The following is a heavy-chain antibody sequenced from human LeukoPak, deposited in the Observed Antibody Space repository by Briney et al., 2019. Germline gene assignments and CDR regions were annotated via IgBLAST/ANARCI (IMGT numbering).Heavy chain of an antibody. CDR2: IYTSGGT. CDR1: GGSISSYY. CDR3: ARDYPQTYYYGSGSYYLGVWFDP. Sequence: SETLSLTCTVSGGSISSYYWSWIRQPAGKGLEWIGRIYTSGGTNYNPSLKSRVTMSVDTSKNQFSLKLSSVTAADTAVYYCARDYPQTYYYGSGSYYLGVWFDPWGQGTLVTVSS. J-gene: IGHJ5*02. D-gene: IGHD3-10*01. V-gene: IGHV4-4*07.